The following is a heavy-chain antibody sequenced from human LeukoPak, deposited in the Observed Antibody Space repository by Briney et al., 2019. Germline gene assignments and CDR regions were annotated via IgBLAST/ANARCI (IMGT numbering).Heavy chain of an antibody. CDR3: ARDVLTMVRAVINPGY. J-gene: IGHJ4*02. CDR2: ISSSSSYI. Sequence: GGSLRLSCTASRFTFSSYSMYWVRQAPGNGLEWGLSISSSSSYINYADSVKGRFTISRDNAKNSLYLQMNSLRAEDTAVYYCARDVLTMVRAVINPGYWGQGTLVTVSS. V-gene: IGHV3-21*01. CDR1: RFTFSSYS. D-gene: IGHD3-10*01.